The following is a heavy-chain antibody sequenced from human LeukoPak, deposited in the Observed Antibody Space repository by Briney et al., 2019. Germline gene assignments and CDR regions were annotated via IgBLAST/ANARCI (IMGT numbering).Heavy chain of an antibody. D-gene: IGHD2-2*01. V-gene: IGHV4-39*01. J-gene: IGHJ4*02. CDR2: IYYSGST. CDR3: ARHLAGYCSSTSCYLFDN. CDR1: GGSISSSSYF. Sequence: SETLSLTCTVSGGSISSSSYFWRWIRQPPGKGLEWIGSIYYSGSTYYNPSLKRRVTISVDTSKNQFPLKLSSVTAADTSVYYCARHLAGYCSSTSCYLFDNWGQGTLVTVSS.